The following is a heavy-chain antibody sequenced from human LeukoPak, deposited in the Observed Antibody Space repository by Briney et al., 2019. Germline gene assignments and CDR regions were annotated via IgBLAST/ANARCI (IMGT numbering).Heavy chain of an antibody. CDR2: ISGSVGST. J-gene: IGHJ3*02. V-gene: IGHV3-23*01. D-gene: IGHD3-3*01. Sequence: PGGSLRLSSAASGFTFSIYAMSWVRQAPGKGLEWGSAISGSVGSTYYADSVKGRFTISRDNSKNTVYLQMNSLRAEDTAVYYCAKVPVFSVTISEVVTDDAFDIWGQGTIVTVSS. CDR3: AKVPVFSVTISEVVTDDAFDI. CDR1: GFTFSIYA.